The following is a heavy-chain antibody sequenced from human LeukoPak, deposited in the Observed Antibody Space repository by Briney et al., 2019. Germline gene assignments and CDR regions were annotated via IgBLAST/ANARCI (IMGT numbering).Heavy chain of an antibody. CDR1: GGTFSSYA. V-gene: IGHV1-69*04. CDR3: AMLVATTEYYFDY. Sequence: SVKVSCKASGGTFSSYAISWVRQAPGRGLEWMGRIIPILGIANYAQKFQGRVTITADKSTSTAYMELSSLRSEDTAVYYCAMLVATTEYYFDYWGQGTLVTVSS. D-gene: IGHD5-12*01. J-gene: IGHJ4*02. CDR2: IIPILGIA.